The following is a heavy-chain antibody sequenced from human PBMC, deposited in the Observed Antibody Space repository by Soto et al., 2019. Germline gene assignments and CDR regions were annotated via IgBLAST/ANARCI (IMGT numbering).Heavy chain of an antibody. D-gene: IGHD3-16*01. Sequence: SETLSLTCIVSGASIINFYWSWIRQSAGKGLEWIGRLYTRGTTDYNPSLKSRVTMSIDTPKNRVSLSLTSVTAADTAVYYCAKGGTYYFDSWGQGIVVTVSS. CDR2: LYTRGTT. CDR3: AKGGTYYFDS. J-gene: IGHJ4*02. CDR1: GASIINFY. V-gene: IGHV4-4*07.